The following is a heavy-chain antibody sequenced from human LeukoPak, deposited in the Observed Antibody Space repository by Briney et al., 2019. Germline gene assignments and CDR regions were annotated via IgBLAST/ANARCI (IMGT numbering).Heavy chain of an antibody. J-gene: IGHJ6*03. V-gene: IGHV3-69-1*01. Sequence: GGSLRRSCAASGFTFSAYSMNWVRQAPGKGLEWVSSITSGDFVYFADSLKGRFTISRDNGKSSLYLQMNSLRAEDTAVYYCARGGFNMVRGVIISSNSYFYYMDIWGKGTTVTVSS. CDR3: ARGGFNMVRGVIISSNSYFYYMDI. CDR2: ITSGDFV. CDR1: GFTFSAYS. D-gene: IGHD3-10*01.